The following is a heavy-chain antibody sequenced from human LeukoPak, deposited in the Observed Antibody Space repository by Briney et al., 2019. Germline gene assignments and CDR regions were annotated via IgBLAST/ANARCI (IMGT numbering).Heavy chain of an antibody. V-gene: IGHV4-4*02. D-gene: IGHD6-6*01. J-gene: IGHJ4*02. CDR1: GGSISSSNW. CDR3: ARGSKAAPGTFDY. CDR2: IYHSGST. Sequence: SETLSLTCAVSGGSISSSNWWSWVRQPPGKGLEWIGEIYHSGSTNYNPSLKSRVAISVDTSKNQFSLKLSSVTAADTAVYYCARGSKAAPGTFDYWGQGTLVTVSS.